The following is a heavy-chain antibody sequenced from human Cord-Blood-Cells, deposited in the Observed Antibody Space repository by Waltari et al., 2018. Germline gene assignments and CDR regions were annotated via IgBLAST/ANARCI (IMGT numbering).Heavy chain of an antibody. CDR3: AKVEGGYYDSSGYAFDI. D-gene: IGHD3-22*01. Sequence: QVQLVESGGGVVQPGSSLRLSCAASGFTFSSYGMPWVRQAPGKGLEWVAVISYDGSNKYYADSVKGRFTISRDNSKNTLYLQMNSLRAEDTAVYYCAKVEGGYYDSSGYAFDIWGQGTMVTVSS. CDR2: ISYDGSNK. V-gene: IGHV3-30*18. J-gene: IGHJ3*02. CDR1: GFTFSSYG.